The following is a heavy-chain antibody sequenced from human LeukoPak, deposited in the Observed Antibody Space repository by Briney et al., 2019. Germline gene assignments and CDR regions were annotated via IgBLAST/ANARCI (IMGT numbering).Heavy chain of an antibody. CDR2: VKQDGSEK. V-gene: IGHV3-7*01. CDR3: AKDPPRHIVVVPAAYDY. Sequence: GGFLRLSCAASGFTFSSYWMSWVRQAPGKGLEWVANVKQDGSEKYYVDSVKGRFTISRDNAKNSLYLQMNSLRAEDTAVYYCAKDPPRHIVVVPAAYDYWGQGTLVTVSS. CDR1: GFTFSSYW. J-gene: IGHJ4*02. D-gene: IGHD2-2*01.